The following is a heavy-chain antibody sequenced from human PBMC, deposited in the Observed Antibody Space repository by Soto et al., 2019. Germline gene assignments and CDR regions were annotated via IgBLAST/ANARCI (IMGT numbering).Heavy chain of an antibody. J-gene: IGHJ4*02. CDR2: INPSGGST. D-gene: IGHD1-26*01. Sequence: SCKASGYTFTSYYMHWVRQAPGQGLEWMGIINPSGGSTSYAQKFQGRVTMTRDTSTSTVYMELSSLRSEDTAVYYCAGVFSDEKSRYYFDYWGQGTLVTVSS. V-gene: IGHV1-46*01. CDR1: GYTFTSYY. CDR3: AGVFSDEKSRYYFDY.